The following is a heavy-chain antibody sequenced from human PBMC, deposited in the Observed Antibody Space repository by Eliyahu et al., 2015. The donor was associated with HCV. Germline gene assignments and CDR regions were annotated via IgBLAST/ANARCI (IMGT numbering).Heavy chain of an antibody. CDR2: VYTSGST. J-gene: IGHJ4*02. V-gene: IGHV4-61*02. CDR3: ARGFCSGGYXYSGFLDY. Sequence: QVQLQESGPGLVKPSQTLSLTCTVSGDSISNASYYWSWIRQPAGKGLEWIGRVYTSGSTNYNPSLKSRVFISVDTSKNQFSLNLYSVTAADTAVYYCARGFCSGGYXYSGFLDYWGQGALVTVSS. CDR1: GDSISNASYY. D-gene: IGHD2-15*01.